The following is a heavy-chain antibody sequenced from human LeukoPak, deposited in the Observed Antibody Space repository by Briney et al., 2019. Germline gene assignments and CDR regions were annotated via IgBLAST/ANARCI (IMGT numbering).Heavy chain of an antibody. CDR1: GFTFSTYW. D-gene: IGHD3-3*01. CDR2: IRKDGSDI. J-gene: IGHJ4*02. V-gene: IGHV3-7*01. Sequence: GGSLRLSCAASGFTFSTYWMSWVRQAPGKGLEWVANIRKDGSDIHYVDSVKGRFTISRDNAKNSLYLQMNSLRAEDTAVYYCASHDYDFWSGYYYAGDYWGQGTLVTVSS. CDR3: ASHDYDFWSGYYYAGDY.